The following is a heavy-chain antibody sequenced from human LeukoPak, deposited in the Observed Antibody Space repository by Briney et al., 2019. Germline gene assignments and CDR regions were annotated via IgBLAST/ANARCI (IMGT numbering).Heavy chain of an antibody. CDR2: IYPGDSDT. V-gene: IGHV5-51*01. Sequence: GESLKVSCKGSGNSFTNYWLGWVRPMPGKGLELMGIIYPGDSDTRYSPSLQGQVTISADKSISTAYLQLSSLKASDTAMYYCARRLSSGSYMDVWGQGTTVTVSS. CDR1: GNSFTNYW. D-gene: IGHD3-10*01. J-gene: IGHJ6*02. CDR3: ARRLSSGSYMDV.